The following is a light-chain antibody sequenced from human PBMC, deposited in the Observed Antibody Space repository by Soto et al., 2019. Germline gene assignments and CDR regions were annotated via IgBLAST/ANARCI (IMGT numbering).Light chain of an antibody. CDR3: QQLFDSPIT. V-gene: IGKV1-5*01. J-gene: IGKJ5*01. CDR1: QSISGW. Sequence: DIQMTQSPSTLSASVGYRITITCRASQSISGWLAWYQQKPGKAPKLLIYDASSLESGVPSRFSATVSGTEFSLTITSLQPEDFATYYCQQLFDSPITFGQGTRLEIK. CDR2: DAS.